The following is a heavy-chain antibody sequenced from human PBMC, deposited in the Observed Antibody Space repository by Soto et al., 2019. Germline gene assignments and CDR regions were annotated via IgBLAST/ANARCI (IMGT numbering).Heavy chain of an antibody. V-gene: IGHV3-23*01. J-gene: IGHJ4*02. CDR3: TKDGWGDGIKKPGIDY. CDR2: IRGSGDDT. CDR1: GFMFSSYA. D-gene: IGHD3-10*01. Sequence: EVQLLESGGGLVQPGGSLRLSCEASGFMFSSYAMLWVRQAPGKRLEWVSTIRGSGDDTYYADSVRGRFTISRDISKNRLYLQMNSLIVEDTALYYCTKDGWGDGIKKPGIDYWGQGTLVTVSS.